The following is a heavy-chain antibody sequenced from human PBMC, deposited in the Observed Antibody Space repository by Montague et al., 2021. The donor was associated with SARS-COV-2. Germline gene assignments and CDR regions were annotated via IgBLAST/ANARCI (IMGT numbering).Heavy chain of an antibody. Sequence: ETLSLTCTVSGGSIRSSSYYWGWIRQPPGKGLEWIGSIYYSGSTYYNPSLKSRVTISVDTSKNQFSLKLSSVTAADTAVYYCARHAGKRITIFGVVKGQYYFAYVGQGTLATASS. CDR2: IYYSGST. CDR1: GGSIRSSSYY. V-gene: IGHV4-39*01. D-gene: IGHD3-3*01. CDR3: ARHAGKRITIFGVVKGQYYFAY. J-gene: IGHJ4*02.